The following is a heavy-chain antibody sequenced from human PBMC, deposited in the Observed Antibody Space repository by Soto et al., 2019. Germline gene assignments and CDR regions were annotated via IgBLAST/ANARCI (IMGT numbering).Heavy chain of an antibody. D-gene: IGHD3-10*01. CDR1: GGSISSSTYY. V-gene: IGHV4-39*01. J-gene: IGHJ4*02. CDR2: TSYSGST. Sequence: PSETLSLTCTVSGGSISSSTYYWGWIRQSSGKGLEWIGSTSYSGSTNYNPSLKSRVTISVDTSTNQFSLKLSSVTAADTAVYYCVRHGLTLVRGIIITSWPDYWGQGTLVTVSS. CDR3: VRHGLTLVRGIIITSWPDY.